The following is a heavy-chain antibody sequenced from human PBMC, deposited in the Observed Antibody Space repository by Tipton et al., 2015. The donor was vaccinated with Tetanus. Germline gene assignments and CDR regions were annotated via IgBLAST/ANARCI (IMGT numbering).Heavy chain of an antibody. CDR2: ISPSGRT. CDR3: VRANYKFPKKGPFDY. Sequence: TLSLTCTVSGGSISDKKYYWGWIRQPPGKGLEWIAYISPSGRTNSNYSLKSRITISQDKSKNQFSLRLTSVTAADTAVYYCVRANYKFPKKGPFDYWGPGSLVIVSS. J-gene: IGHJ4*02. CDR1: GGSISDKKYY. V-gene: IGHV4-61*05. D-gene: IGHD5-24*01.